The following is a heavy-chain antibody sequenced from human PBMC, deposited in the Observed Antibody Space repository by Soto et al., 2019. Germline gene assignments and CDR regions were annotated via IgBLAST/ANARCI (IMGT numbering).Heavy chain of an antibody. CDR2: IKSKTDGGTT. V-gene: IGHV3-15*01. CDR1: GFTFTNAW. Sequence: GGSLRLSCAASGFTFTNAWMSWVRQAPGKGLEWVGRIKSKTDGGTTDYAAPVKGRFTISRDDSKNTLYLQMNSLRTEDTAVYYCTTARGTYGAEYFQHWGQGTLVTVSS. CDR3: TTARGTYGAEYFQH. D-gene: IGHD4-17*01. J-gene: IGHJ1*01.